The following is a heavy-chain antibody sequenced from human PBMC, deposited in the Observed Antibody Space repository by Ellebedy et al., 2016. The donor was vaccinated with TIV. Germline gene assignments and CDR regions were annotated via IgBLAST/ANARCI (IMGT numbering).Heavy chain of an antibody. Sequence: SETLSLXCTVSGGSISSSSYYWGWIRQPPGKGLEWIGSIYYSGSTYYNPSLKSRVTISVDTSKNQFSLKLSSVTAADTAVYYCARPMRGYYGSGSYYKKGSWFDPWGQGTLVTVSS. J-gene: IGHJ5*02. CDR2: IYYSGST. V-gene: IGHV4-39*07. CDR1: GGSISSSSYY. D-gene: IGHD3-10*01. CDR3: ARPMRGYYGSGSYYKKGSWFDP.